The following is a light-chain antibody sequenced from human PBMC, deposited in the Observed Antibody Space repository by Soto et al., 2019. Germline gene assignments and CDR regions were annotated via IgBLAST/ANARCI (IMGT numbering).Light chain of an antibody. Sequence: EILMTQSPSTLSVSPGERATISCRASQSVSSNLDWYQQKPGKAPRLLIYAASTMATGIPSRFSGSGSGTEFTLTISSLQSEDFATYYCQQCYNRPLTFGGGTKVEIK. CDR2: AAS. CDR1: QSVSSN. CDR3: QQCYNRPLT. J-gene: IGKJ4*01. V-gene: IGKV3-15*01.